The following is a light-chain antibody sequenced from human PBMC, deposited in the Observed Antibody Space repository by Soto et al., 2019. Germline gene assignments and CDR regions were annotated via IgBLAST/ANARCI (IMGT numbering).Light chain of an antibody. V-gene: IGKV3-20*01. CDR2: GAS. J-gene: IGKJ4*01. CDR1: QSVSSSY. CDR3: QQYGSSPLT. Sequence: VLSQSPRTLSLTPGERATISCRASQSVSSSYLAWYQQKPGQAPRLLIYGASSRPTGIPDRVSGSGSGTDFTLSISRLEPEDFAVYYCQQYGSSPLTSAGRAKADI.